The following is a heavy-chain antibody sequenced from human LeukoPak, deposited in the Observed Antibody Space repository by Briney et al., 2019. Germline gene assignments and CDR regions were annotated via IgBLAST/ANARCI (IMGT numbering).Heavy chain of an antibody. CDR1: GGSMSSYY. V-gene: IGHV4-59*01. J-gene: IGHJ4*02. D-gene: IGHD3-22*01. CDR3: ARAVDDSSGYYRIDH. Sequence: SETLSLTCTVSGGSMSSYYWSWIRQPPGRGLEWIGYISYSGSTNYNPSLKSRVTISVDTSKNQFSLKLSSVTAADTAVYYCARAVDDSSGYYRIDHWGQGTLVTVSS. CDR2: ISYSGST.